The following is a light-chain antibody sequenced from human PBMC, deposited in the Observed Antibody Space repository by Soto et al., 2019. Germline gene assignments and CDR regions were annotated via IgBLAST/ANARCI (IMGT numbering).Light chain of an antibody. CDR2: DVS. Sequence: AIQLAQSPSSLSATVGDRVTIACRASQGISRALAWYQQKPGRAPKLLIYDVSSLESGVPSRFRGSGSGTDFTLTITSLQPEDFATYYCQQFNNFPLTFGGGTKVDIK. CDR1: QGISRA. J-gene: IGKJ4*01. CDR3: QQFNNFPLT. V-gene: IGKV1D-13*01.